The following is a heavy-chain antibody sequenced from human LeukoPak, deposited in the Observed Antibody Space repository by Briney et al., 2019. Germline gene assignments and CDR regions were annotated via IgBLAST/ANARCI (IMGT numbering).Heavy chain of an antibody. CDR1: GGSTINYF. D-gene: IGHD3-10*01. V-gene: IGHV4-4*07. J-gene: IGHJ4*02. CDR2: IYSSGTT. CDR3: ARAEGSGSGAYTLDY. Sequence: SETLSLTCTVSGGSTINYFRSWIRQPAGKGLEWIGHIYSSGTTHYNPSLNNRVTISLDASTSQFSLHLNSVTAADTAVYFCARAEGSGSGAYTLDYWGLGILVTVSS.